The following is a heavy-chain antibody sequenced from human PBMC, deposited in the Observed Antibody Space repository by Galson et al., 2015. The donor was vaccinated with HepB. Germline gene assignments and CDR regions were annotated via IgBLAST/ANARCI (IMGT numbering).Heavy chain of an antibody. D-gene: IGHD2-15*01. CDR1: GFTFSNYA. J-gene: IGHJ3*02. CDR2: ISGSGSST. CDR3: AKRFCSGGSCYASFNI. Sequence: SLRLSCAASGFTFSNYAMSWVRQAPGKGLEWVSAISGSGSSTSYADSVKGRFTISRDNSKNTLYLQLNSLRAEDTAIYYCAKRFCSGGSCYASFNIWGQGTLVTVSS. V-gene: IGHV3-23*01.